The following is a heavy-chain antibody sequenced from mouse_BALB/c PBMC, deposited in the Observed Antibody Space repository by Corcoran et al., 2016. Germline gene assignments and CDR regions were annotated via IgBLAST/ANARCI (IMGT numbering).Heavy chain of an antibody. CDR1: GYTFTNYG. Sequence: QIQLVQSGPELKKPGETVKISCKASGYTFTNYGMNWVKQAPGKGLKWMGWINTYTGEPTYADDFKGRFAFSLETSASTAYLQINNLKNEDTATYCCARYYYGSRGYAMDYWGQGTSVTVSS. J-gene: IGHJ4*01. V-gene: IGHV9-3-1*01. CDR2: INTYTGEP. CDR3: ARYYYGSRGYAMDY. D-gene: IGHD1-1*01.